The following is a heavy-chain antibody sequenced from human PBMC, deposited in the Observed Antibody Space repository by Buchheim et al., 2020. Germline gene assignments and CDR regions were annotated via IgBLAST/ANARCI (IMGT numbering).Heavy chain of an antibody. J-gene: IGHJ6*02. D-gene: IGHD3-9*01. V-gene: IGHV3-30*04. CDR1: GFTFSSYA. CDR2: ISYDGSNK. Sequence: QVQLVESGGGVVQPGRSLRLSCAASGFTFSSYAMHWVRQAPGKGLEWVAVISYDGSNKYYADSEKGRFTISRDNSKNTLYLQMNSLRAEDTAVYYCARDVLRYFDWLFPQYYYYYGMDVWGQGTT. CDR3: ARDVLRYFDWLFPQYYYYYGMDV.